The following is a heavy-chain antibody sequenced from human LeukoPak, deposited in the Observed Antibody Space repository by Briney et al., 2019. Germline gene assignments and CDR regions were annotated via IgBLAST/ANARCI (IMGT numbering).Heavy chain of an antibody. D-gene: IGHD3-10*01. J-gene: IGHJ4*02. Sequence: GGSLRLSCAASGFTFSSYGMHWVRQAPGKGLEWVAFIRYDGSNKYYADSVEGRFTISRDKSKNTLYLQMNSLRAEHPAVYYCAKDSSSVLWFGESHFDYWGQGTLVTVSS. CDR1: GFTFSSYG. CDR3: AKDSSSVLWFGESHFDY. V-gene: IGHV3-30*02. CDR2: IRYDGSNK.